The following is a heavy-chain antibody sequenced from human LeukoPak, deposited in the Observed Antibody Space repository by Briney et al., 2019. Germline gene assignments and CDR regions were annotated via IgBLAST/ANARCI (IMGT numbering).Heavy chain of an antibody. Sequence: ASVKVSCKASGYTFTGYYMHWVRQAPGQGLEWMGWINPNSGGTNYAQKFQGRVTMTRDTSISTAYMELSRLRSDDTAVYYCARTHSSGWYREFDYWGQGTLVTVSS. J-gene: IGHJ4*02. V-gene: IGHV1-2*02. D-gene: IGHD6-19*01. CDR3: ARTHSSGWYREFDY. CDR2: INPNSGGT. CDR1: GYTFTGYY.